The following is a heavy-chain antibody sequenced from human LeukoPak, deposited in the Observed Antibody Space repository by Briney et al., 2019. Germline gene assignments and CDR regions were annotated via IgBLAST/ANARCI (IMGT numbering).Heavy chain of an antibody. D-gene: IGHD4-17*01. Sequence: SETLSLTCTVSGGSISSYYWSWIRQPPGKGLEWIGYIYYSGSTNYNPSLKSRVTISVDTSKSQFSLKLSSVTAADTAVYYCARQGATTVTIGGWFDPWGQGTLVTVSS. CDR1: GGSISSYY. CDR2: IYYSGST. J-gene: IGHJ5*02. CDR3: ARQGATTVTIGGWFDP. V-gene: IGHV4-59*08.